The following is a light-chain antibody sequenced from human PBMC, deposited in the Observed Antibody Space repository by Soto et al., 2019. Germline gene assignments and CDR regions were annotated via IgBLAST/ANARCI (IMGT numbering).Light chain of an antibody. Sequence: EIVLTQSPAALYVSPGERVTLSCRASQGIGSTLAWYQQKPGQTPRLLIYDSSTRAIGIPTRFSGSRSGTEFTLTINGLQSEDFAVYYCQRYNNWPLTFGGGTKVDIK. V-gene: IGKV3-15*01. J-gene: IGKJ4*01. CDR3: QRYNNWPLT. CDR2: DSS. CDR1: QGIGST.